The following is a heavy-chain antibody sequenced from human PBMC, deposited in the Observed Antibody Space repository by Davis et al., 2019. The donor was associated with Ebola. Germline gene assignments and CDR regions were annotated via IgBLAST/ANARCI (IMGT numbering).Heavy chain of an antibody. CDR3: ARGPESCRSFTCPYYFDS. Sequence: ASVKVSCKASGYTFTNYDINWVRQATGQGLDWVGWMNPNSRNTGYAQKFQGRVSMTRNTSISTAYMELSSLRSEDTAVYYCARGPESCRSFTCPYYFDSWGQGTLVAVSS. D-gene: IGHD2-2*01. CDR1: GYTFTNYD. J-gene: IGHJ4*02. V-gene: IGHV1-8*01. CDR2: MNPNSRNT.